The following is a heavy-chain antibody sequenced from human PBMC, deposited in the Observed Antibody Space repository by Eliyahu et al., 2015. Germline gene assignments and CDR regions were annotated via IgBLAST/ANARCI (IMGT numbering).Heavy chain of an antibody. CDR3: AKEWGVTSAIIDY. CDR2: ISGSGGST. J-gene: IGHJ4*02. CDR1: GFTFSSHA. V-gene: IGHV3-23*01. D-gene: IGHD3-16*01. Sequence: EVQLLESGGGLVQPGGSLRLSCAASGFTFSSHAMGWVRQAPGKGLGWVSAISGSGGSTYYADSVKGRFTISRDNSKNTLYLQMNSLRAEDTAVYYCAKEWGVTSAIIDYWGQGTLVTVSS.